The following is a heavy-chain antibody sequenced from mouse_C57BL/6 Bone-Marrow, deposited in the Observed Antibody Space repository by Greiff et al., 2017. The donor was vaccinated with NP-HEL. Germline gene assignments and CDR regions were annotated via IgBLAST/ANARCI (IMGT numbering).Heavy chain of an antibody. CDR1: GYAFSSYW. CDR2: IYPGDGDT. Sequence: LVESGAELVKPGASVKISCKASGYAFSSYWMNWVKERPGKGLEWIGQIYPGDGDTTYNGKFKGKATLTADKSSSTAYMPVSSLTSEDSAVYYDARGDYGSSRFGYAMDYWGQGTAVTVSS. V-gene: IGHV1-80*01. CDR3: ARGDYGSSRFGYAMDY. J-gene: IGHJ4*01. D-gene: IGHD1-1*01.